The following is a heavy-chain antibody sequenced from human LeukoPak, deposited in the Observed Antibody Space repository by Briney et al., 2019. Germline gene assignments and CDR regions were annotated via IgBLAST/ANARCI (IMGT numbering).Heavy chain of an antibody. Sequence: SETLSLTCTVSGGSNSSNAGYYWGWVRQPPGKGLEWIESMSHSGHTYYNPSLKSRVTISIDTSKSQFSLRLSSVTAADTAVYYCARHGNYVFDYWGQGTLVTVSS. J-gene: IGHJ4*02. D-gene: IGHD3-16*01. V-gene: IGHV4-39*01. CDR2: MSHSGHT. CDR1: GGSNSSNAGYY. CDR3: ARHGNYVFDY.